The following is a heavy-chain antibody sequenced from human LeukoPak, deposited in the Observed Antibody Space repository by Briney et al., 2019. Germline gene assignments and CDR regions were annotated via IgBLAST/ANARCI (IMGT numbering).Heavy chain of an antibody. Sequence: GRSLRLSCVASGFTVSSNYMSWVRQAPGKGLEWVSVIYTAGSSYYADSVKGRFTISRDNAKNSLYLQMNSLRAEDTAVYYCARDLLSSSFYGMDVWGQGTTVTVSS. CDR2: IYTAGSS. V-gene: IGHV3-53*01. D-gene: IGHD6-13*01. J-gene: IGHJ6*02. CDR1: GFTVSSNY. CDR3: ARDLLSSSFYGMDV.